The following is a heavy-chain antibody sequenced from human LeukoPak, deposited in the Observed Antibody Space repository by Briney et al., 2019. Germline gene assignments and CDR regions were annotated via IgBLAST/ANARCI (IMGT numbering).Heavy chain of an antibody. CDR3: AMTTYYYGSGTYDY. CDR1: GYTFTTYW. CDR2: IYPGDSDT. D-gene: IGHD3-10*01. V-gene: IGHV5-51*01. Sequence: GESLKISCKGSGYTFTTYWIAWVRQMPGKGLEWMGIIYPGDSDTKYNQSFQGQVTFSADKAISTAYLQWSSPKASDTAMYYCAMTTYYYGSGTYDYWGQGTLVTVSS. J-gene: IGHJ4*02.